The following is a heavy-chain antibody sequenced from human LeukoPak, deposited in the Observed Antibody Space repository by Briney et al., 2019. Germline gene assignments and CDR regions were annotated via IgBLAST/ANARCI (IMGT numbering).Heavy chain of an antibody. Sequence: PGGSLRLSCAASGFTFSSYAMSWVRQAPGKGLEWVSAISGSGGSTYYADSVKGRFTISRDNAKNSLYLQMNSLRAEDTAVYYCARGGTYYDILTDDYWGQGTLVTVSS. D-gene: IGHD3-9*01. CDR2: ISGSGGST. CDR3: ARGGTYYDILTDDY. J-gene: IGHJ4*02. CDR1: GFTFSSYA. V-gene: IGHV3-23*01.